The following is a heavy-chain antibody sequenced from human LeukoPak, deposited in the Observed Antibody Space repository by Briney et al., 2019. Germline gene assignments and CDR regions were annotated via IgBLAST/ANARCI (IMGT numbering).Heavy chain of an antibody. CDR2: IYYSGST. V-gene: IGHV4-39*01. Sequence: SETLSLTCTVSGGSISSSSYYWGWIRQPPGKGLEWIGSIYYSGSTYYNPSLKSRVTISVDTSKNQFSLKLSSVTAADTAVYYCARTGRGRVTISGVVRGGPNWFDPWGQGTLVTVSS. CDR3: ARTGRGRVTISGVVRGGPNWFDP. D-gene: IGHD3-3*01. CDR1: GGSISSSSYY. J-gene: IGHJ5*02.